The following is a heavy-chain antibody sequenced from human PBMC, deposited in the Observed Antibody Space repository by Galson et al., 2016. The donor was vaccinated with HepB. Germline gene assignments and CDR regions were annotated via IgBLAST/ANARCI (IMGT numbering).Heavy chain of an antibody. Sequence: TLSLTCTVSGGSISSGSYYWSWIRQHPGKGLEWIGYIYYSGSTYHNPSLKSRVTISVDTSKNQFSLKVSSVTAADTAVYYCARAYYDSRGYYRSSYYYYGLDVWGQGTTVTVSS. CDR1: GGSISSGSYY. J-gene: IGHJ6*02. CDR2: IYYSGST. D-gene: IGHD3-22*01. CDR3: ARAYYDSRGYYRSSYYYYGLDV. V-gene: IGHV4-31*03.